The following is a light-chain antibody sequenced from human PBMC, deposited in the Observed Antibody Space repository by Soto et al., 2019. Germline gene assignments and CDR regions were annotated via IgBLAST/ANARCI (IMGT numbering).Light chain of an antibody. J-gene: IGKJ2*01. V-gene: IGKV3-15*01. CDR1: QSVSSN. CDR3: QQYNHWRT. CDR2: GAS. Sequence: EIVMTQSPATLSLSPGERATLSCRASQSVSSNLAWYQQKPGQAPRLLIYGASTRATGIPARFSGSGSGTEFTLTISSLQSEDLAVYYCQQYNHWRTFGQGTKLEIK.